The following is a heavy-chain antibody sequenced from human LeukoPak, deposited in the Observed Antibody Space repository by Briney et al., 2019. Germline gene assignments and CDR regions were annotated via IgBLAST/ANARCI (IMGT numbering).Heavy chain of an antibody. CDR3: ARGGSVRGYLYYFDY. J-gene: IGHJ4*02. V-gene: IGHV1-2*06. D-gene: IGHD3-10*01. CDR2: VNPNSGGT. Sequence: ASVKVSCKASGYSFSDYSMHWVRQAPGQGLEWMGRVNPNSGGTTYAQNFQGRVSMTRDTSISTTYVGLSGLTSDDTAVYYCARGGSVRGYLYYFDYWGQGTLVSVSS. CDR1: GYSFSDYS.